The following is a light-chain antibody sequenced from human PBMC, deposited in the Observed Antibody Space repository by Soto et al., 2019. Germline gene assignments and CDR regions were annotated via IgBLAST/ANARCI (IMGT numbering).Light chain of an antibody. Sequence: QAVVTQPPSASGTPGQRVTISCSGDSSSIERNTVSWYQQLPGMAPKLLIYLNSRRPSGVPDRFSASKSGTSASLAISGLQSDDEAEYYCATWDDSLNLLYVFGTGTKVTVL. CDR1: SSSIERNT. V-gene: IGLV1-44*01. CDR2: LNS. CDR3: ATWDDSLNLLYV. J-gene: IGLJ1*01.